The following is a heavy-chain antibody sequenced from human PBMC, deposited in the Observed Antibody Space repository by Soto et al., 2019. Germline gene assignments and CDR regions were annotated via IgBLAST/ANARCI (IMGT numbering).Heavy chain of an antibody. CDR1: GFTFSSYS. Sequence: PGGSLRLSCAASGFTFSSYSMNWVRQAPGKGLEWVSYISSSSSTIYYADSVKGRFTISRDNAKNSLYLQMNSLRAEDTAVYYFAREAFPYGGGDCYSWAHFDYWGQGTLVTVSS. J-gene: IGHJ4*02. CDR2: ISSSSSTI. D-gene: IGHD2-21*01. CDR3: AREAFPYGGGDCYSWAHFDY. V-gene: IGHV3-48*01.